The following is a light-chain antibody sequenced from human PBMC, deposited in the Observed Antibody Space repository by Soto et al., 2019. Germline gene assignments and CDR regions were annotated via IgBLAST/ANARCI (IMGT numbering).Light chain of an antibody. CDR2: GAS. CDR3: QQYKDYPLT. CDR1: QSVSSN. J-gene: IGKJ4*01. Sequence: EIVMTQSPATLSVSPGERATLSCRASQSVSSNLAWYQQKPGQAPRLLIYGASTRATGIPARFSGSGSGTEFTLTITNLQPEDFATYYCQQYKDYPLTFGGGTKVDIK. V-gene: IGKV3-15*01.